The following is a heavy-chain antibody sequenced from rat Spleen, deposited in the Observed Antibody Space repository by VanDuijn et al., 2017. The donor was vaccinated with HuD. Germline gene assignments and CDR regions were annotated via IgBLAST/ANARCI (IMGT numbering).Heavy chain of an antibody. J-gene: IGHJ2*01. V-gene: IGHV6-6*01. Sequence: EVQVLESGGGLVQPGNSLKLSCATSGFTFSTAWMYWYRQFPEKRLEWVARIKAKSNNYATDYTESVKGRFTISRDNAKSTLYLQMNSLRSEDTATYFCARHEDYGGYSRDYFGYWGQGVMVTVSS. CDR2: IKAKSNNYAT. D-gene: IGHD1-11*01. CDR1: GFTFSTAW. CDR3: ARHEDYGGYSRDYFGY.